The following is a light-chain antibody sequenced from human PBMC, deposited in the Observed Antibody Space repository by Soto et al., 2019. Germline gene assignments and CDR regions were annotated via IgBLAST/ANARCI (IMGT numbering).Light chain of an antibody. V-gene: IGLV2-23*01. CDR3: SSYAGSSARVV. Sequence: QLVLTQPASVSGSPGQSITISCTRSSTDFENYNLVSWYQHCPDKAPKLIIYEGTKRPSEISDRFSGSESDTTASLIISGLQPEDEADYYCSSYAGSSARVVFGGGTQLTVL. J-gene: IGLJ2*01. CDR2: EGT. CDR1: STDFENYNL.